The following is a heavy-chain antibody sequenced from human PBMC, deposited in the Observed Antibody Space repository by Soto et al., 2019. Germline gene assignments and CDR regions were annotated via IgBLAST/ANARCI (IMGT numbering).Heavy chain of an antibody. V-gene: IGHV4-59*11. J-gene: IGHJ4*02. CDR2: ISYSGST. CDR3: ARAEPDASVGY. CDR1: GGSMSSHY. D-gene: IGHD2-2*01. Sequence: TSETLSLTCTVSGGSMSSHYWTWLRQPPGKGLEWIGYISYSGSTYYNPSLKSRVTISADTSRNQFSLKLSSVIAADTAVYYCARAEPDASVGYWGQGTLVTVSS.